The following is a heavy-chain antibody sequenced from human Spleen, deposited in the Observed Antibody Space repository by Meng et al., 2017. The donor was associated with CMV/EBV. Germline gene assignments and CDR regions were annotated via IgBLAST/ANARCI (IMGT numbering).Heavy chain of an antibody. CDR2: IYHSGST. Sequence: SETLSLTCTVSGYSISSGYYWGWIRQPPGKGLEWIGSIYHSGSTYYNPSLKSRVTISVDTSKNQFSLKLSSVTAADTAVYYCARQTYGSGSYYIGWGQGTLVTVSS. CDR1: GYSISSGYY. J-gene: IGHJ4*02. V-gene: IGHV4-38-2*02. D-gene: IGHD3-10*01. CDR3: ARQTYGSGSYYIG.